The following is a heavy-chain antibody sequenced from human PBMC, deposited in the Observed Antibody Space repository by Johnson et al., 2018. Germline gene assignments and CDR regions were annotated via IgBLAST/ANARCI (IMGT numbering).Heavy chain of an antibody. CDR1: GYSFTTYW. D-gene: IGHD1-1*01. CDR3: ASHGYNWNDGYFQH. Sequence: VQLVQSGAEVKKPGESLKISCKGSGYSFTTYWIAWVRQMPGKGLEWMAIIYPGTSNTIYSPSFQGQVTISADKSISTAYLQWSSLKASDTARYYCASHGYNWNDGYFQHWGQGTLVTVSS. V-gene: IGHV5-51*03. J-gene: IGHJ1*01. CDR2: IYPGTSNT.